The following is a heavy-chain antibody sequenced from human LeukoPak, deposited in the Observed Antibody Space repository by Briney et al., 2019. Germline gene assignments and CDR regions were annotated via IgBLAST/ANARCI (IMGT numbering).Heavy chain of an antibody. CDR3: VRTYDENPLGWFDP. Sequence: LAGGSLRLSCSASGTAFRTYAMHWVRQPPGKGLYYVSAISINGGSTYYADSVRGRFTISRDNSKNTLYLQMSSLSPDDTAVYYCVRTYDENPLGWFDPWGQGTLVTVSS. CDR1: GTAFRTYA. J-gene: IGHJ5*02. CDR2: ISINGGST. V-gene: IGHV3-64D*06. D-gene: IGHD5-12*01.